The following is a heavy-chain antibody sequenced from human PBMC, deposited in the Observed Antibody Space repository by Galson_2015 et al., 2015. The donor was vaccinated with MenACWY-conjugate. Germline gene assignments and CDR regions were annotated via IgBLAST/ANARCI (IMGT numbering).Heavy chain of an antibody. V-gene: IGHV3-11*03. CDR1: GFTFSDYY. J-gene: IGHJ4*02. D-gene: IGHD6-19*01. CDR2: TTSSGTYA. Sequence: SLRLSCAASGFTFSDYYMSWIRQAPGKGLERVSYTTSSGTYADYADSVKGRFTVSRDNAKNSLYLQLNSLRFEDTALYYCAKSGYDSGWYIETWGQGTLVTVSS. CDR3: AKSGYDSGWYIET.